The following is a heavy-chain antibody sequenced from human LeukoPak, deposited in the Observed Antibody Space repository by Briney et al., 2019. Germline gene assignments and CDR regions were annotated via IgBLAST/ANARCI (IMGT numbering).Heavy chain of an antibody. V-gene: IGHV1-2*02. D-gene: IGHD7-27*01. Sequence: ASVKVSCKASGYTFSSYDINWVRQAPGQGLEWMGWINPNSGGTNYAQKFQGRVTMTRDTSISTAYMELSRLRSDDTAVYYCAREGSRREPNWGSFTVEDAFDIWGQGTMVTVSS. CDR3: AREGSRREPNWGSFTVEDAFDI. CDR1: GYTFSSYD. J-gene: IGHJ3*02. CDR2: INPNSGGT.